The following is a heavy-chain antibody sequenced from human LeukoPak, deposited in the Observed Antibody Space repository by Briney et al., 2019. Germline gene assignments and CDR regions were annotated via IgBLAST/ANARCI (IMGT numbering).Heavy chain of an antibody. Sequence: GESLKISCKGSGYSFTNYWISWVRQMPGKGLEWMGRIDPSDSYTKYSPSFEGHVTISVDKSISTAFLQWNSLKASDSAMYYCATGASKVTTDFANYWGQGSQVAVCS. CDR1: GYSFTNYW. CDR3: ATGASKVTTDFANY. V-gene: IGHV5-10-1*01. D-gene: IGHD4-17*01. CDR2: IDPSDSYT. J-gene: IGHJ4*02.